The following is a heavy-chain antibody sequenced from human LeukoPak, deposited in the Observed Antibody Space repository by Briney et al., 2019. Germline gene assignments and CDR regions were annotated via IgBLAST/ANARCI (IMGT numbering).Heavy chain of an antibody. CDR1: GYTFTGYY. Sequence: ASVKVSCKASGYTFTGYYMHWVRQAPGQGLKWMGWINPNNGDTHYAQKFQGTVTMTRDTSISTAYMELSSLRSDDTAVYYCARGVAGVYFYYYMDVWGKGTTVTVSS. CDR2: INPNNGDT. D-gene: IGHD1-14*01. CDR3: ARGVAGVYFYYYMDV. V-gene: IGHV1-2*02. J-gene: IGHJ6*03.